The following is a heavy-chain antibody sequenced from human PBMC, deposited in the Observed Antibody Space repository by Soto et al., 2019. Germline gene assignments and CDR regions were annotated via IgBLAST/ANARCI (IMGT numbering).Heavy chain of an antibody. CDR1: GLSIGSSA. V-gene: IGHV3-23*01. CDR3: AGDWCYNSGYTIFDF. J-gene: IGHJ4*02. Sequence: AGSLRLSCAAPGLSIGSSAMCWVRQAPGKGMVWVSMIRGSGDTTYYADSVEGRFTISRDRSKNTLYLQMNSLRVEDTAVSYCAGDWCYNSGYTIFDFLCLGAMVTV. D-gene: IGHD3-22*01. CDR2: IRGSGDTT.